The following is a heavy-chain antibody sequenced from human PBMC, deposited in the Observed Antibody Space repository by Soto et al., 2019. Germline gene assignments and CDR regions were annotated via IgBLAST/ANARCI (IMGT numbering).Heavy chain of an antibody. CDR3: ARPYSSSSGYYYYGMDV. V-gene: IGHV1-69*06. J-gene: IGHJ6*02. D-gene: IGHD6-6*01. CDR1: GGTFSSYA. Sequence: QVQLVQSGAEVKKPGSSVKVSCKASGGTFSSYAISWVRQAPGQGREWMGGIIPIFGTANYAQKFQGRVTITADKSTSTAYMELSSLRSEDTALYYCARPYSSSSGYYYYGMDVWGQGTTVTVSS. CDR2: IIPIFGTA.